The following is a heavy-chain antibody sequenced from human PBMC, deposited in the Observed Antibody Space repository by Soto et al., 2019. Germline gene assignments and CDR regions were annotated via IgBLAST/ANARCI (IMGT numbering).Heavy chain of an antibody. V-gene: IGHV1-2*04. J-gene: IGHJ5*02. CDR1: GYTFTGYY. CDR3: ARSMVRGVLKTNPFDP. D-gene: IGHD3-10*01. CDR2: INPNSGGT. Sequence: QVQLVQSGAEVKKPGASVKVSCKASGYTFTGYYMHWVRQAPGQGLEWMGWINPNSGGTNYAQKFQGWVTMTRDTSISTAYMELSRLRSDDTAVYYCARSMVRGVLKTNPFDPWGQGTLVTVSS.